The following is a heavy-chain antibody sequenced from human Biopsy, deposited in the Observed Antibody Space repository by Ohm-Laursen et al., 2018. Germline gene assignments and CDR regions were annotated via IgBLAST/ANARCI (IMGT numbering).Heavy chain of an antibody. CDR1: GFTFSSFS. J-gene: IGHJ6*02. CDR2: INEVSSHI. D-gene: IGHD6-6*01. CDR3: ARASSGTARAGGMDV. V-gene: IGHV3-21*01. Sequence: GSLRLSCTASGFTFSSFSMNWVRQAPGKGLEWISYINEVSSHIYDADSVKGRITVARDNAKNSLYLQLNSLRAEDTAVYYCARASSGTARAGGMDVWGQGTTVTVSS.